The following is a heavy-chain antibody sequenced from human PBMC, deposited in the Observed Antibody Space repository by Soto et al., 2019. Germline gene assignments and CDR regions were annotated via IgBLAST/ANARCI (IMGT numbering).Heavy chain of an antibody. D-gene: IGHD2-8*01. CDR2: IYYSGST. CDR1: GGSISSGDYY. Sequence: SETLSLTCTVSGGSISSGDYYWSWIRQPPGKGLEWIGYIYYSGSTYYNPSLKSRVTISVDTSKNQFSLKLSSVTAADTAVYYCASSPRYCTNCVCPIAEYFQHWGQGTLVTVSS. V-gene: IGHV4-30-4*01. CDR3: ASSPRYCTNCVCPIAEYFQH. J-gene: IGHJ1*01.